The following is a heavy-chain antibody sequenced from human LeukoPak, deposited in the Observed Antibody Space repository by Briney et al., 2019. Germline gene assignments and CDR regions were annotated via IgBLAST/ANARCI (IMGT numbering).Heavy chain of an antibody. J-gene: IGHJ2*01. CDR1: GGSISSFY. D-gene: IGHD3-22*01. CDR2: IYYSGST. Sequence: PSETLSLTCTVSGGSISSFYWSWIRQPLGKGLEWIGYIYYSGSTNYNPSLKSRVTISVDTSKNQFSLKLSSVTAADTAVYYCARTRYYYDSSGAPRSGWYFDLWGRGTLVTVSS. V-gene: IGHV4-59*08. CDR3: ARTRYYYDSSGAPRSGWYFDL.